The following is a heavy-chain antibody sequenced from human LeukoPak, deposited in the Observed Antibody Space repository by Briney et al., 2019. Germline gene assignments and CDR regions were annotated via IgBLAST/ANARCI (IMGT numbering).Heavy chain of an antibody. V-gene: IGHV4-31*03. J-gene: IGHJ4*02. D-gene: IGHD3-9*01. Sequence: SQTLSLTCTVSGGSISSGGYYWSWIRQHPGKGLEWIGYIYYSGITYYNPSLKSRVTISVGTPKNQFSLKLNSVTAADTAMYYCAREGVLRYYFDYWGQGTLVTVSS. CDR3: AREGVLRYYFDY. CDR2: IYYSGIT. CDR1: GGSISSGGYY.